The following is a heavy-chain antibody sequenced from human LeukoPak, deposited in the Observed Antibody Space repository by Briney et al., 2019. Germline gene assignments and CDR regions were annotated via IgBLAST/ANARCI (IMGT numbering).Heavy chain of an antibody. Sequence: GESLKISCKGSGYSFTDYWIGWVRQMPGKGLEWMGIIYPGDSDTRYSPSFQGQVTISADKSISTAYLQWSSLKASDTAMYYCARGGSGYDSNDYFDYWGQGTLVTVS. J-gene: IGHJ4*02. CDR3: ARGGSGYDSNDYFDY. V-gene: IGHV5-51*01. D-gene: IGHD5-12*01. CDR1: GYSFTDYW. CDR2: IYPGDSDT.